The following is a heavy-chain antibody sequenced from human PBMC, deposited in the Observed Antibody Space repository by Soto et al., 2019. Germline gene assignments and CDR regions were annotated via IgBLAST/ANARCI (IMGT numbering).Heavy chain of an antibody. Sequence: SGPTLVNPTQTPTLTCTFSGFSLSTSGVGVGWIRQPPGKALEWLALIYWDDDKRYSPSLKSRLTITKDTSKNQVVLTMTNMDPVDTATYSCAHSHPSSGYRIGFDYWGQGTLVTVSS. CDR2: IYWDDDK. CDR1: GFSLSTSGVG. CDR3: AHSHPSSGYRIGFDY. J-gene: IGHJ4*02. V-gene: IGHV2-5*02. D-gene: IGHD3-22*01.